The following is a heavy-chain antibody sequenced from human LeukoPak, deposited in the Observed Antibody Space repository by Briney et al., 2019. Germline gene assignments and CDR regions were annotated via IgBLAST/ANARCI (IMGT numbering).Heavy chain of an antibody. V-gene: IGHV4-59*01. Sequence: SETLSLTCTVSGGSISSYYWSWIRQPPGKGLEWIGYVYYSGSSHYNPSLKSRVTISLDTSKNQFSLQLTSVTAADTAVYYCAREYNWFDPWGQGTLVTVSS. CDR3: AREYNWFDP. CDR1: GGSISSYY. J-gene: IGHJ5*02. CDR2: VYYSGSS.